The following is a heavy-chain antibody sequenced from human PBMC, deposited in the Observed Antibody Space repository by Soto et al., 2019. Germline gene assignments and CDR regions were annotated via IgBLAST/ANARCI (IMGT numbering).Heavy chain of an antibody. CDR3: ARENGGNSGYYYYYGMDV. J-gene: IGHJ6*02. Sequence: GGSLRLSCAASGFTFSSYSMNWVRQAPGKGLEWVSYISSSSSTIYYADSVKGRFTISRDNAKNSLYLQMNSLRDEDTAVYYCARENGGNSGYYYYYGMDVWVQGTTVTVSS. CDR2: ISSSSSTI. V-gene: IGHV3-48*02. CDR1: GFTFSSYS. D-gene: IGHD2-21*02.